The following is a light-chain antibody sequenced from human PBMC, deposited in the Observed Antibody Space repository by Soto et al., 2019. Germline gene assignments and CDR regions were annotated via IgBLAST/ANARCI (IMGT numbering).Light chain of an antibody. Sequence: EIVLIQSPATLSLSPGERATLSCRASQSVGSYLAWYQHKPGQAPRLLISDASNRATGIPARFSGSGSETDFTLTISSLEPEDSAVYYCQQRSNWPSLTFGGGNKVDIK. CDR1: QSVGSY. CDR2: DAS. CDR3: QQRSNWPSLT. V-gene: IGKV3-11*01. J-gene: IGKJ4*01.